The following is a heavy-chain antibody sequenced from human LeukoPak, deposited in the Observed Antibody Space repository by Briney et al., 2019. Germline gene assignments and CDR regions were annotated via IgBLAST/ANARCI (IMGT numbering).Heavy chain of an antibody. CDR2: NNPNSGGT. D-gene: IGHD4-23*01. V-gene: IGHV1-2*02. CDR1: GYTFTGYY. CDR3: ARDYGGNSGLDY. J-gene: IGHJ4*02. Sequence: ASVKVSCKASGYTFTGYYMHWVRQAPGQGLEWMGWNNPNSGGTNYAQKFQGRVTMTRDTSISTAYMELSRLRSDDTAVYYCARDYGGNSGLDYWGQGTLVTVSS.